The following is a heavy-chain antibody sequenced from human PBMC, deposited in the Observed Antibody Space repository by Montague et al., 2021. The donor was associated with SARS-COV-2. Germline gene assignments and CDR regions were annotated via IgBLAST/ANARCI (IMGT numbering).Heavy chain of an antibody. CDR1: GASISSNNW. D-gene: IGHD3-10*01. CDR3: ARLGVVPSPRTFDP. J-gene: IGHJ5*02. V-gene: IGHV4-4*02. CDR2: TYHSGST. Sequence: SETLSLTCEVSGASISSNNWWFWVRQSPGKGLEWIGETYHSGSTNYNPSLRGRVTISVDKSKNQFSLKVNSVSAADTAVYYCARLGVVPSPRTFDPWGQGTLVTVSS.